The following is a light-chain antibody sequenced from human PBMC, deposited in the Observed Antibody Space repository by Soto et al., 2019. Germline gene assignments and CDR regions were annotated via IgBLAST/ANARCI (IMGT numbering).Light chain of an antibody. CDR1: QSISSY. Sequence: DIQMTQSPSSLSASVGDRVTITCRASQSISSYLDWYQQKPGKAPKVLISGASSLQSGVPLRFSGSGFGTDFTLTIISLQSEDFASYYCQQSHSTPLTFGGGTKVDIK. J-gene: IGKJ4*02. CDR3: QQSHSTPLT. CDR2: GAS. V-gene: IGKV1-39*01.